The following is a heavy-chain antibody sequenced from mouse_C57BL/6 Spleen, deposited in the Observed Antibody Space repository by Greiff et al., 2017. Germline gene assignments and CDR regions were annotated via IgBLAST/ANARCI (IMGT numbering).Heavy chain of an antibody. CDR1: GYTFTDYE. Sequence: SGAELVRPGASVTLSCKASGYTFTDYEMHWVKQTPVHGLEWIGAIDPETGGTAYNQKFKGKAILTADKSSSTAYMELRSLTSEDSAVYYCTRGTEFAYWGQGTLVTVSA. D-gene: IGHD2-14*01. V-gene: IGHV1-15*01. CDR3: TRGTEFAY. CDR2: IDPETGGT. J-gene: IGHJ3*01.